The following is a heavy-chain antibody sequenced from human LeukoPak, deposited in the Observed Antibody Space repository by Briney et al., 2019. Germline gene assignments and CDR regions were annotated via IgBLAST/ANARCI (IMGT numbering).Heavy chain of an antibody. CDR2: FDPEDGET. D-gene: IGHD2-15*01. CDR3: ATVAYCSGGSCSPDLYNWFDP. CDR1: GYTLTELS. J-gene: IGHJ5*02. Sequence: GASVKVSCKVSGYTLTELSMHWVRQAPGKGLEWMGGFDPEDGETIYAQKFQGRVTMTEDTSTDTAYMELSSLGSEDTAVYYCATVAYCSGGSCSPDLYNWFDPWGQGTLVTVSS. V-gene: IGHV1-24*01.